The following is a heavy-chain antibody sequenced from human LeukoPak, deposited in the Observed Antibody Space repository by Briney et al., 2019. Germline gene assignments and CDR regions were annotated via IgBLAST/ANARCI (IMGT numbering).Heavy chain of an antibody. CDR3: ARASSPFDWLPYGMDV. J-gene: IGHJ6*02. V-gene: IGHV4-59*01. Sequence: SETLSLTCTVSGGSISSYYWSWIRQPPGKGLEWIGYIYYSGSTNYNLSLKSRVTISVDTSKNQFSLKLSSVTAADTAVYYCARASSPFDWLPYGMDVWGQGTTVTVSS. CDR1: GGSISSYY. D-gene: IGHD3-9*01. CDR2: IYYSGST.